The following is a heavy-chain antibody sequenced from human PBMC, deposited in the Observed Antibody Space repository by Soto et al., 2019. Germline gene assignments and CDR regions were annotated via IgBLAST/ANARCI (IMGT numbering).Heavy chain of an antibody. Sequence: EVQLLESGGGLVQPGGSLRLSCAASGFTFSNYAVTWVRQAPGKGLEWVSTISGSGGSTYYADSVKGRFTISRDNSKNTLYLQNNSLRAEDTAVYYYAKDQGSSWYEIDYWGQGTLVTVSS. CDR1: GFTFSNYA. J-gene: IGHJ4*02. CDR3: AKDQGSSWYEIDY. V-gene: IGHV3-23*01. CDR2: ISGSGGST. D-gene: IGHD6-13*01.